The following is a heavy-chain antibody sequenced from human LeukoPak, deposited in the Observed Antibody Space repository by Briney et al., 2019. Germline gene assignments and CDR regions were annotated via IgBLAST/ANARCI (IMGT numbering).Heavy chain of an antibody. CDR1: GYTFTSYV. D-gene: IGHD3-10*01. CDR2: ISAYNGNT. J-gene: IGHJ4*02. V-gene: IGHV1-18*01. Sequence: GASVKVSCKASGYTFTSYVISWVRQAPGQGLEWMGWISAYNGNTNYAQKLQGRVTMTTDTSTSTAYMEVRSLRSDDTAVYYCARDRTKPGGSGAPTPPGNFWGQGTLVTVSS. CDR3: ARDRTKPGGSGAPTPPGNF.